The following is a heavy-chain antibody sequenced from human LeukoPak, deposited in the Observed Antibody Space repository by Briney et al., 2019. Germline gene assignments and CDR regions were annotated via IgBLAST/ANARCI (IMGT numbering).Heavy chain of an antibody. Sequence: SETLSLTCAVYGGFFSDSYWRWRRQPPGKGLEWVGEIDHSGSTIYNPSLKSRLTISVDTSKNQFSLKLSSVTAADTAVYYCAKHRAYSSSSPFDYWGQGTLVTVSS. CDR3: AKHRAYSSSSPFDY. CDR2: IDHSGST. J-gene: IGHJ4*02. D-gene: IGHD6-6*01. CDR1: GGFFSDSY. V-gene: IGHV4-34*01.